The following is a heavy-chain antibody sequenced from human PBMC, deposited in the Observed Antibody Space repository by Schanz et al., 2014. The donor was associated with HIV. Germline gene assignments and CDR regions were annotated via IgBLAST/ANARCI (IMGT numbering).Heavy chain of an antibody. CDR2: FIPVFGTA. D-gene: IGHD3-3*02. CDR3: ARAAFSSEYYYGMDV. Sequence: QVQLVQSGAEVKKPGASVKVSCKASGYTFTSYGISWVRQAPGQGLEWMGGFIPVFGTANYAQKFQGRVTIIADESTSTAYMELSSLRSADTAVYFCARAAFSSEYYYGMDVWGQGTTVTVSS. V-gene: IGHV1-69*13. J-gene: IGHJ6*02. CDR1: GYTFTSYG.